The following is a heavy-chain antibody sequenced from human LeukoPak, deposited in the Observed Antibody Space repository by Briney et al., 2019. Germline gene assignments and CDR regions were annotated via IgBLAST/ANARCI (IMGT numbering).Heavy chain of an antibody. J-gene: IGHJ4*02. Sequence: GGSLRLSCVASGFTFSDYYMSWIRQAPGKGLEWVSYIGTSGSPIYYADSVKGRFTISRDNSKNTLYLQMNSLRAEDTAVYYCAKGTLPRGYTYGYDLYYFDYWGQGTLVTVSS. V-gene: IGHV3-11*01. D-gene: IGHD5-18*01. CDR3: AKGTLPRGYTYGYDLYYFDY. CDR2: IGTSGSPI. CDR1: GFTFSDYY.